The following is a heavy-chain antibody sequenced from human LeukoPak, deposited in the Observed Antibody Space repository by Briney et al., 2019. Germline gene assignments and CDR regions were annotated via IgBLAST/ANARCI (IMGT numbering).Heavy chain of an antibody. CDR1: GFTFFSYG. CDR2: ISGSGGST. V-gene: IGHV3-23*01. CDR3: AKGQLSRLGAAFDI. J-gene: IGHJ3*02. Sequence: PGRSLRLSCAASGFTFFSYGMTWVRQAPGKGLEWVSAISGSGGSTYYADSVKGRFTISRDNSKNTLYLQVNSLRAEDTAVYYCAKGQLSRLGAAFDIWGQGTMVTVSS. D-gene: IGHD2/OR15-2a*01.